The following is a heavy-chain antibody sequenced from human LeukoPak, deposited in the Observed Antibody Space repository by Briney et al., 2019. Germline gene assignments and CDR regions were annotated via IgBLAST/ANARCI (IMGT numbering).Heavy chain of an antibody. CDR1: GGSFSGYY. Sequence: SETLSLTCAVYGGSFSGYYWSWIRQPPGKGLEWIGEINHSGSTNYNPSLKSRVTISVDTSKNQFSLKLSSVTAADTAVYYCARRGYSHGYPHRSHPFDYWGQGTLVTVSS. CDR2: INHSGST. CDR3: ARRGYSHGYPHRSHPFDY. J-gene: IGHJ4*02. V-gene: IGHV4-34*01. D-gene: IGHD5-18*01.